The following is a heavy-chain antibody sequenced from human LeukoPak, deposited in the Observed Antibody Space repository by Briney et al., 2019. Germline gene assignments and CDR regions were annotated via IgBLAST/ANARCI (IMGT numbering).Heavy chain of an antibody. Sequence: GGSLRLSCPLSVFTFSSYAMSWVRPAPGRGLEWVSVICTSGESAYCADSVKGRFTISRDNSKNTLYLQMHSLRAEDTAVYYCAKDRGSGYHYFDYWGQGTLVTVSS. CDR2: ICTSGESA. CDR3: AKDRGSGYHYFDY. CDR1: VFTFSSYA. V-gene: IGHV3-23*01. J-gene: IGHJ4*02. D-gene: IGHD3-22*01.